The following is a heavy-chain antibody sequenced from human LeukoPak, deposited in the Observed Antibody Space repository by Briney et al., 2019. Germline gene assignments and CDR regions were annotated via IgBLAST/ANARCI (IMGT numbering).Heavy chain of an antibody. CDR1: GFTFDDYG. D-gene: IGHD5-18*01. J-gene: IGHJ6*03. Sequence: GGSLRLSCAASGFTFDDYGMSWVRQAPGKGLEWVSGINWNGDSTGYADSVKGRFTISRDNAKNSLYLQMNCLRAEDTALYYCAREGYSYGSYYYYMDVWGKGTTVTVSS. V-gene: IGHV3-20*04. CDR2: INWNGDST. CDR3: AREGYSYGSYYYYMDV.